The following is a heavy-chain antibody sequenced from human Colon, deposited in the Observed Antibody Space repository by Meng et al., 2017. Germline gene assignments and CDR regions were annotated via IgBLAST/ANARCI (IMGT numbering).Heavy chain of an antibody. Sequence: GESLKISCAASGFTFSNAWMSWVRQAPGKGLEWVGRIKSKTEGGTTDYAAPVKGRFTISRDDSKNTPYLQMNSLKTEDTAVYYCTTQPDVLLWFGELLTNDYWGQGTLVTVSS. J-gene: IGHJ4*02. CDR3: TTQPDVLLWFGELLTNDY. V-gene: IGHV3-15*01. CDR2: IKSKTEGGTT. CDR1: GFTFSNAW. D-gene: IGHD3-10*01.